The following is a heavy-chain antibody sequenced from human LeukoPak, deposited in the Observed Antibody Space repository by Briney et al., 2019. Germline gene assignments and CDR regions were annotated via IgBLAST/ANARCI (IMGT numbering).Heavy chain of an antibody. J-gene: IGHJ4*02. Sequence: GGCLRLACAASGFTFNSYGMHWVRQAPGEGLEWVAVIPYDGSNKYYVDSVKGRFTISRDNSKHTLYLQMNSLRAEDTAVYYCANGGKGGSYDYWGQGTLVTVSS. CDR2: IPYDGSNK. V-gene: IGHV3-30*18. D-gene: IGHD2-15*01. CDR3: ANGGKGGSYDY. CDR1: GFTFNSYG.